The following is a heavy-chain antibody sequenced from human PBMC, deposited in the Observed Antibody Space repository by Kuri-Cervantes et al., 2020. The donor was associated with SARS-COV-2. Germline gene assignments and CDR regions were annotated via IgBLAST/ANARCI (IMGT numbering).Heavy chain of an antibody. V-gene: IGHV4-31*03. D-gene: IGHD3-3*02. Sequence: SETLSLTCNVSGGSISSGGYYWSWIRQHPGKGLEWIGYIYYSGSTYYNPSLKSRVTISVETSKNQFSLKLSSVTAADTAVYYCARVIRSVSYYGMDVWGQGTTVTVSS. CDR3: ARVIRSVSYYGMDV. J-gene: IGHJ6*02. CDR1: GGSISSGGYY. CDR2: IYYSGST.